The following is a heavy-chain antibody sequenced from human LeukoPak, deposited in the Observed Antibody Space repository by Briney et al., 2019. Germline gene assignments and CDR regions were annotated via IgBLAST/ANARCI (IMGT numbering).Heavy chain of an antibody. D-gene: IGHD1-26*01. CDR2: ISSNGGST. J-gene: IGHJ4*02. Sequence: GGSLRLSCAASGFTFSSYAMHWVRQAPGKGLEYVSAISSNGGSTYYANSVKGRFTISRDNSKNTLYLQMGSLRAEDMAVYYCARSHSKGGQLLEAYDYWGQGTLVTVSS. CDR1: GFTFSSYA. V-gene: IGHV3-64*01. CDR3: ARSHSKGGQLLEAYDY.